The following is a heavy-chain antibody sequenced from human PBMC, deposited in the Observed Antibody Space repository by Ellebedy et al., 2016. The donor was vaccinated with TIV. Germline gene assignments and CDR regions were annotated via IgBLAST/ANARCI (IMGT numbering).Heavy chain of an antibody. J-gene: IGHJ4*02. CDR2: IYTSGNT. CDR1: GGSISSYY. D-gene: IGHD6-19*01. Sequence: MPSETLSLTCTVSGGSISSYYWNWIRQPAGKGLEWIGRIYTSGNTNYNPSLKSRVTMSVDTSKNHFSLKLSSVTAADTAVYYCAGGYSSGWTDYWGQGTLVTVSS. V-gene: IGHV4-4*07. CDR3: AGGYSSGWTDY.